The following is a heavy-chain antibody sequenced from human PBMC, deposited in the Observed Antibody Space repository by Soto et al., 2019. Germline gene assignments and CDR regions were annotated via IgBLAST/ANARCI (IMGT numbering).Heavy chain of an antibody. Sequence: EVQLVESGGGLVQPGGSLRLSWVASGFTLSRYSMNWVRQAQGKGLEWVSYISRSSSTIYYADSVKGRFTISRDNAENSLYLQMNSLRAEDTAVYYCARDLAGGIPDYWAQGTRVTVSS. CDR1: GFTLSRYS. CDR3: ARDLAGGIPDY. V-gene: IGHV3-48*01. J-gene: IGHJ4*02. D-gene: IGHD6-13*01. CDR2: ISRSSSTI.